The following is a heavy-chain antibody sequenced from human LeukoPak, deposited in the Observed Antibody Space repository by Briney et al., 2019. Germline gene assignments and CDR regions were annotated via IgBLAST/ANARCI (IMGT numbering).Heavy chain of an antibody. D-gene: IGHD3-22*01. Sequence: PSETLSLTCAVYGGSFGGYYWSWIRQPPGKGLEWIGEINHSGSTNYNPSLKSRVTTSVDTSKNQFSLKLSSVTAADTAVYYCARVNYYDSSGYFYYYYGMDVWGQGTTVTVSS. V-gene: IGHV4-34*01. CDR3: ARVNYYDSSGYFYYYYGMDV. J-gene: IGHJ6*02. CDR2: INHSGST. CDR1: GGSFGGYY.